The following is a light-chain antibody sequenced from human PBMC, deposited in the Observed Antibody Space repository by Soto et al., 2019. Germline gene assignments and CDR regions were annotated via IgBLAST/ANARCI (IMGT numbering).Light chain of an antibody. CDR3: QQYXDLPPTWT. V-gene: IGKV1-33*01. CDR2: DAS. CDR1: QDIATY. J-gene: IGKJ1*01. Sequence: DIQMTQSPSSLSASVGNRVTITCQASQDIATYLNWYQQKPGKAPNLLIYDASNLETGVPSRFSGGGSGTHFTLTISNLQPEDIATYYCQQYXDLPPTWTXGQGTKVDIK.